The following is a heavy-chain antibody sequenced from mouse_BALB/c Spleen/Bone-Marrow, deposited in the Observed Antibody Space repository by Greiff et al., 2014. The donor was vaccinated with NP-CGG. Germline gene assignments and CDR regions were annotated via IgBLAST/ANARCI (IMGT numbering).Heavy chain of an antibody. Sequence: VMLVESGGDLVKPGGSLKLSCAASGFTFSSYGMSWVRQTPDKRLEWVATISSGGSYTYYPDSVKGRFTISRDNAKNTLYLQMSSLKSEDTAMYYCARDGLDYWGQGTTLTVSS. CDR3: ARDGLDY. CDR2: ISSGGSYT. J-gene: IGHJ2*01. D-gene: IGHD3-1*01. V-gene: IGHV5-6*01. CDR1: GFTFSSYG.